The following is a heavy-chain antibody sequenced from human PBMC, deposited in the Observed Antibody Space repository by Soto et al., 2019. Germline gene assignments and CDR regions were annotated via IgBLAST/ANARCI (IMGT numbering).Heavy chain of an antibody. CDR3: VHSRCCGDCLRSYSSHYSYGMDV. J-gene: IGHJ6*02. CDR1: GFSLSTGGLG. V-gene: IGHV2-5*02. D-gene: IGHD2-21*02. CDR2: IYWDDDK. Sequence: QITLKESGPTLVKPTQTLTLTCTFSGFSLSTGGLGVGWIRQPPGEALEWLALIYWDDDKRYSPSLRSRLTITKDTSNTPVVLIMTNMDPVDTATYYCVHSRCCGDCLRSYSSHYSYGMDVWGQGTTVTVSS.